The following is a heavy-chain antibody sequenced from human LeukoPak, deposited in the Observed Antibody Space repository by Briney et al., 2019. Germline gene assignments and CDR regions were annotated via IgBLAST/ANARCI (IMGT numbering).Heavy chain of an antibody. CDR2: SSAYNGNT. CDR3: ARNTEYYYDSSGYSP. J-gene: IGHJ4*02. D-gene: IGHD3-22*01. V-gene: IGHV1-18*01. CDR1: GYTSTSYG. Sequence: ASVKVSCKASGYTSTSYGISWVRQAPGQGLEWMGWSSAYNGNTNYAQKLQGRVTMNSDTSTSTDYMQLRSLRSDDTAVYYCARNTEYYYDSSGYSPWGQGTLVTVSS.